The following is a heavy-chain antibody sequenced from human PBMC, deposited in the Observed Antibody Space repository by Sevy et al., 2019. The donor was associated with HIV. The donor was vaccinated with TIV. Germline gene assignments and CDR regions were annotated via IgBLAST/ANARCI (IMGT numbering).Heavy chain of an antibody. CDR2: IYSGGTT. J-gene: IGHJ6*02. D-gene: IGHD4-17*01. CDR1: GITVSSNY. Sequence: GGSLRLSCAGSGITVSSNYMSWVRQAPGKGLEWVSVIYSGGTTYYANSVKGRLTISIDNSKNTVYLQMNSLRAEDAAVYYCARHLTTVTSDYYYYYGMDVWGQGTTVTVSS. CDR3: ARHLTTVTSDYYYYYGMDV. V-gene: IGHV3-66*04.